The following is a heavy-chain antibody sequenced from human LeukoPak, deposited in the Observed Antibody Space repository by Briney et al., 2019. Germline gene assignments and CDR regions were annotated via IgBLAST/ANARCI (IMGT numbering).Heavy chain of an antibody. CDR3: AKAPGGIVGY. D-gene: IGHD3-16*01. CDR1: GFTVSSYY. CDR2: IYTGGGR. Sequence: GGSLRLSCAASGFTVSSYYMNWVRQAPGKELEWVSVIYTGGGRYYADSVRGRFTISRDTSKNMVFLQMNSLRVEDTAVYYCAKAPGGIVGYWGQGTLVTVSS. V-gene: IGHV3-53*01. J-gene: IGHJ4*02.